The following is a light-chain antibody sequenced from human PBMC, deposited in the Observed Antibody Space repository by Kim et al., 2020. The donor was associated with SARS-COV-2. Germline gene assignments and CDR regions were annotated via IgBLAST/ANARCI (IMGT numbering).Light chain of an antibody. V-gene: IGLV3-21*04. J-gene: IGLJ3*02. CDR1: NVGGKS. CDR2: YDS. CDR3: QVWDSSSDHSV. Sequence: APGQTAMITCGGDNVGGKSVNWYQQKPGQAPVLVIYYDSDRPSGMPERFSGSNSGITATLTISRVEAGDEADYYCQVWDSSSDHSVFGGGTKLTVL.